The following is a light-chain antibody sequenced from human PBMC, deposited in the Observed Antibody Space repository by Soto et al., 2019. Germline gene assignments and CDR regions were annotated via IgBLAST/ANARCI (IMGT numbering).Light chain of an antibody. Sequence: QPVLTQPPSVSGAPGQRVTISCTGSSSNIGAGYDVHWYQQLPGTAPKLLIFGNNNRPSGGPDRFSGSKSGTSASLAITGLKAENEDDYYGQSYDSSLSGWVFGGGTKLTVL. V-gene: IGLV1-40*01. CDR2: GNN. CDR3: QSYDSSLSGWV. CDR1: SSNIGAGYD. J-gene: IGLJ3*02.